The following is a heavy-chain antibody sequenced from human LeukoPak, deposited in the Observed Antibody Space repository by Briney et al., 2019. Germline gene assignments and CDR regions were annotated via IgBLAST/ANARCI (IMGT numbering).Heavy chain of an antibody. V-gene: IGHV3-7*04. J-gene: IGHJ3*02. CDR3: ARGGSYLSAFDI. CDR1: GFTFNNYW. Sequence: GGSLRLSCAASGFTFNNYWMTWVRQAPGKGLEWVANIKQDGSEQNYVDSVKGRFTISRDNDRNSLYLQMKSLRVEDTAIYYCARGGSYLSAFDIWGQGTMVTVSS. CDR2: IKQDGSEQ. D-gene: IGHD1-26*01.